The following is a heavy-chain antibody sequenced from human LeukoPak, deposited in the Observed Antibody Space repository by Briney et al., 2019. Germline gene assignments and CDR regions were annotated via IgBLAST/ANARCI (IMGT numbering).Heavy chain of an antibody. D-gene: IGHD3-22*01. Sequence: SETLSLTCTVSGGSISSYYWSWMRQPPGKGLEWVGDIYYSESTNYIPSLKSRVTISVDTSKNQFSLKLSSVTAADTAVYYCARAYDSSGYYLNWFDPWGQGTLVTVSS. V-gene: IGHV4-59*01. CDR3: ARAYDSSGYYLNWFDP. CDR1: GGSISSYY. CDR2: IYYSEST. J-gene: IGHJ5*02.